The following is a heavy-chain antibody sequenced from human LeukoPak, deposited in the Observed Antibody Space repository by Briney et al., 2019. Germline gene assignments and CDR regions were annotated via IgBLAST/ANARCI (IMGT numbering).Heavy chain of an antibody. V-gene: IGHV4-39*07. CDR2: IYYSGST. CDR1: GGSFSSYY. D-gene: IGHD6-13*01. Sequence: SETLSLTCAVYGGSFSSYYWGWIRQPPGKGLEWIGSIYYSGSTYYNPSLKSRVTISVDTSKNQFSLKLSSVTAADTAVYFCARDRQQLARRRGYNWFDPWGQGTLVTVSS. J-gene: IGHJ5*02. CDR3: ARDRQQLARRRGYNWFDP.